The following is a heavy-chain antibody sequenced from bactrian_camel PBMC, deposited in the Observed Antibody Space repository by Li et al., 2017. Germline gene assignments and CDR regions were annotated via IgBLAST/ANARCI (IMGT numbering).Heavy chain of an antibody. CDR2: IYTGGGST. J-gene: IGHJ6*01. CDR1: GFTFSIYG. CDR3: AFGVGGWAEFGN. D-gene: IGHD5*01. Sequence: VQLVESGGGLVQPGGSLTLSCATSGFTFSIYGMNWVRQAPGKGLEWVSGIYTGGGSTYYTDSVKGRFTISKDNAKNTVYLQMNSLKSEDTALYYCAFGVGGWAEFGNWGQGTQVTVS. V-gene: IGHV3S40*01.